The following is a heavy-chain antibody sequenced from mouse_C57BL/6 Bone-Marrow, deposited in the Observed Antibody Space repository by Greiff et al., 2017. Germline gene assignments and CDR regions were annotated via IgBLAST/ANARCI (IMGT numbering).Heavy chain of an antibody. CDR2: IDPSDSYT. CDR3: ARGTPYDIDY. Sequence: QVQLKQPGAELVMPGASVKLSCKASGYTFTSYWMHWVKQRPGQGLEWIGEIDPSDSYTNYNQKFKGKSTLTVDKSSSTAYMQLSSLTSEDSAVYYCARGTPYDIDYWGQGTTLTVSS. CDR1: GYTFTSYW. D-gene: IGHD2-14*01. V-gene: IGHV1-69*01. J-gene: IGHJ2*01.